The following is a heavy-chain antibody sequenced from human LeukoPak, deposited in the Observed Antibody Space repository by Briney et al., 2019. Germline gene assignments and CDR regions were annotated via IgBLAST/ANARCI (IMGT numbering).Heavy chain of an antibody. Sequence: GGSLRLSCAASGLTFSSYAMSWVRQAPGKGLEWVSAISGSGGSTYYADSVKGRFTISRDNSKNTLYLQMNSLRAEDTAVYYCAKDRTYYGSGSYSYFQHWGQGTLVTVSS. CDR1: GLTFSSYA. CDR2: ISGSGGST. J-gene: IGHJ1*01. D-gene: IGHD3-10*01. CDR3: AKDRTYYGSGSYSYFQH. V-gene: IGHV3-23*01.